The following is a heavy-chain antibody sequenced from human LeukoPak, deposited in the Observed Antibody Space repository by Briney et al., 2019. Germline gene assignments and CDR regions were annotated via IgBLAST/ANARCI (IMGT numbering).Heavy chain of an antibody. J-gene: IGHJ6*03. CDR3: ASRDGYKPYYYYYMTS. Sequence: GGSLRLSCAASGFTFSSYEMNWVRQAPGKGLEWVSYISSSGSTIYYADSVKGRFTISRDNAKNSLYLQMNSLRAEDTAVYYCASRDGYKPYYYYYMTSGAKGPRSPSP. V-gene: IGHV3-48*03. D-gene: IGHD5-24*01. CDR1: GFTFSSYE. CDR2: ISSSGSTI.